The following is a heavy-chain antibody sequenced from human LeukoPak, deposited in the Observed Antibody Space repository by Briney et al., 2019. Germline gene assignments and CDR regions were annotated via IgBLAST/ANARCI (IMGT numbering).Heavy chain of an antibody. V-gene: IGHV1-69*05. CDR2: IIPIFGTA. J-gene: IGHJ5*02. D-gene: IGHD3-3*01. Sequence: SVRVSCKASGGTFSSYAISWVRQAPGQGLEWMGGIIPIFGTANYAQKFQGRVTITTDESTSTAYMELSSLRSEDTAVYYCARAIVSITIFGVVTGFDPWGQGTLVTVSS. CDR1: GGTFSSYA. CDR3: ARAIVSITIFGVVTGFDP.